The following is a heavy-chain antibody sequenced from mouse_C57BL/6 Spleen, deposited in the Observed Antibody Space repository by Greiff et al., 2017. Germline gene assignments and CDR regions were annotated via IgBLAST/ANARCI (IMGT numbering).Heavy chain of an antibody. CDR3: ATRGTGRGYFDV. D-gene: IGHD3-3*01. Sequence: VQLQQPGAELVKPGASVKMSCKASGYTFTSYWITWVKQRPGQGLEWIGDIYPGSGSTNYNEKFKSKATLTVDTSSSTAYMQLSSLTSEDSAVYYCATRGTGRGYFDVWGTGTTVTVSS. V-gene: IGHV1-55*01. J-gene: IGHJ1*03. CDR1: GYTFTSYW. CDR2: IYPGSGST.